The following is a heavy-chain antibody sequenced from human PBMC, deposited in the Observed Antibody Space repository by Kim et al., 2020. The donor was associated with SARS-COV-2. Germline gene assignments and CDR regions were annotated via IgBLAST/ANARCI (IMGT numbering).Heavy chain of an antibody. D-gene: IGHD3-3*01. CDR1: RGTFSSYA. V-gene: IGHV1-69*13. Sequence: SVKVSCKASRGTFSSYAISWVRQAPGQGLEWMGGIIPIFGTANYAQKFQGRVTINADESTSTAYMELSSLRSEDTAVYYCAREAVITIFGVVRRGGFDYWGLGTLVTVSS. CDR2: IIPIFGTA. J-gene: IGHJ4*02. CDR3: AREAVITIFGVVRRGGFDY.